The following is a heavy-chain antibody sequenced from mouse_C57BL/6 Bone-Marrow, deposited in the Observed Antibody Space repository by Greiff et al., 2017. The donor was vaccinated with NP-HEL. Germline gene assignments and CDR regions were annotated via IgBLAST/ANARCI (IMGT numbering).Heavy chain of an antibody. CDR1: GFTFSSYA. Sequence: EVMLVESGEGLVKPGGSLKLSCAASGFTFSSYAMSRVRQTPEKRLEWVACISSGGGDIYYAEKVKGRFTISRDNARNTLYLQMSSLKSEDTAMYYCTRGIHLGFAYWGQGTLVTVSA. CDR3: TRGIHLGFAY. V-gene: IGHV5-9-1*02. J-gene: IGHJ3*01. CDR2: ISSGGGDI.